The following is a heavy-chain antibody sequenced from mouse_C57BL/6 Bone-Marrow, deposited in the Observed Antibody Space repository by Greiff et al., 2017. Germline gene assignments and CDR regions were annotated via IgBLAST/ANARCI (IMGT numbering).Heavy chain of an antibody. J-gene: IGHJ3*01. D-gene: IGHD6-2*01. CDR1: GYTFTDYE. Sequence: VKLVESGAELVRPGASVTLSCKASGYTFTDYEMHWVKQTPVHGLEWIGAIDPETGGTAYNQKFKGKAILTADKSSSTAYMELRSLTSEDSAVYYCTRSEFSFAYWGQGTLVTVSA. CDR2: IDPETGGT. V-gene: IGHV1-15*01. CDR3: TRSEFSFAY.